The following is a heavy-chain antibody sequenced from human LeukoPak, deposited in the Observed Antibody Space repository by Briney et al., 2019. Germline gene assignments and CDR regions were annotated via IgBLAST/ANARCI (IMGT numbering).Heavy chain of an antibody. J-gene: IGHJ4*02. CDR3: ARAEGGFDY. CDR2: ISYDGSNK. D-gene: IGHD3-16*01. CDR1: GFTFSSYA. V-gene: IGHV3-30-3*01. Sequence: PGGSLRLSCAASGFTFSSYAMHWVRQAPGKGLEWVAVISYDGSNKYYADSVKGRFTISRDNSKNTLYLQMNSLRAEDTAVYYCARAEGGFDYWGQGTLVTVSS.